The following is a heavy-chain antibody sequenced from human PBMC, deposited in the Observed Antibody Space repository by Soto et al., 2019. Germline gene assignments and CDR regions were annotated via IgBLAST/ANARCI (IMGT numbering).Heavy chain of an antibody. CDR3: AREQDTTGWAV. Sequence: PGGSLRLSCAASGFTVTAKQMSWVRQAPGKGLEWVSLIYSGGTTYYADSVKARFTISRDNSKDTVYLQMNSLRADDTAVYYCAREQDTTGWAVWGQGTLVTVSS. CDR1: GFTVTAKQ. CDR2: IYSGGTT. J-gene: IGHJ4*02. V-gene: IGHV3-66*01. D-gene: IGHD6-19*01.